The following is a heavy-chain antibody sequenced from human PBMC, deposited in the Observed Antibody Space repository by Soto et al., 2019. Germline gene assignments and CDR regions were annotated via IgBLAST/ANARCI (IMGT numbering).Heavy chain of an antibody. Sequence: GGSLRLSCAASGFTFSSYGMHWVRQAPGKGLEWVAVIWYDGSNKYYADSVKGRFTISRDNSKNTLYLQMNSLRAEDTAVYYCARDLNLPSGDYYYYYGMDVWGQGTTVTVSS. J-gene: IGHJ6*02. CDR2: IWYDGSNK. CDR1: GFTFSSYG. V-gene: IGHV3-33*01. CDR3: ARDLNLPSGDYYYYYGMDV. D-gene: IGHD2-8*02.